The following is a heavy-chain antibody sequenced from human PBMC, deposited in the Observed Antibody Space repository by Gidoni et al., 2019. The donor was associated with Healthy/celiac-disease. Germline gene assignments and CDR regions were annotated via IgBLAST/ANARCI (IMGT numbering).Heavy chain of an antibody. Sequence: DVQLVESGGVVVQPGGSLRLSCAASGFPFDDYSMHWVRQAPGKGLQWVALMSGDGGSTNYGDSVKCRFTTARDNSKISMYLQMNSLRTENTALYYGEKDSDLWRGGRGSGMDVWGQGTTVTVSS. CDR2: MSGDGGST. J-gene: IGHJ6*02. CDR1: GFPFDDYS. V-gene: IGHV3-43*01. CDR3: EKDSDLWRGGRGSGMDV. D-gene: IGHD3-3*01.